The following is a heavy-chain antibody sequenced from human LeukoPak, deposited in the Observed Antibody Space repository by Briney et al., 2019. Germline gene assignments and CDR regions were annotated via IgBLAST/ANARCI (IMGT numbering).Heavy chain of an antibody. CDR2: ISGSGGST. Sequence: PGGSLRLSCAASGFTFSSYAMSWVRQAPGKGLEWVSAISGSGGSTYYADSVKGRFTISRDNSKNTLYLQMNSLRAEDTAVYYCAKPRYSSGWYIWVDAFDIWGQGTMVTVSS. J-gene: IGHJ3*02. CDR1: GFTFSSYA. D-gene: IGHD6-19*01. V-gene: IGHV3-23*01. CDR3: AKPRYSSGWYIWVDAFDI.